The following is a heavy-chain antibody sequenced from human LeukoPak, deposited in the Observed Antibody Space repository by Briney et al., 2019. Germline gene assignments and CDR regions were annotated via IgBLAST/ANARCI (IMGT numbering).Heavy chain of an antibody. CDR1: RGSISSYY. Sequence: SETLSLTCTVSRGSISSYYWSWIRQPAGKGLEWIGSFFYSGSTYYNPSLKSRLTMSVDTSNNQFSLKLMSVTAADTAVYYCASGTSTYYELYFWGQGTLVTVSS. CDR2: FFYSGST. CDR3: ASGTSTYYELYF. V-gene: IGHV4-59*04. J-gene: IGHJ4*02. D-gene: IGHD2-2*01.